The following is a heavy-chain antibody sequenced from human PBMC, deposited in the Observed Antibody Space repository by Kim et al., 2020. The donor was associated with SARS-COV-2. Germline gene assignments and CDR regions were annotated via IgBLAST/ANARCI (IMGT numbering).Heavy chain of an antibody. Sequence: SETLSLTCTVSGGSISSGSFYWDWLRQPPGKGPEWIGSIYYTGNTYLRPSLKSRLNLPLDSSENQFSVRLTSLTAADTAVYYCACRAVLTKGWFDPWGPGTLVIVSS. CDR3: ACRAVLTKGWFDP. CDR2: IYYTGNT. D-gene: IGHD3-10*01. J-gene: IGHJ5*02. V-gene: IGHV4-39*07. CDR1: GGSISSGSFY.